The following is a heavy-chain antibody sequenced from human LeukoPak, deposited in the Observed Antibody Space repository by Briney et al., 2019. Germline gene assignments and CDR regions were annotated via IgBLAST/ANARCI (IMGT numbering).Heavy chain of an antibody. CDR2: IIPIFGTA. CDR1: GGTFSSYA. Sequence: SVKVSCKASGGTFSSYAISWVRQSPGQGLEWMGGIIPIFGTANYAQKFQGRVTITTDESTSTAYMELSSLRSEDTAVYYCARGTYCSGGSCYSADYWGQGTLVTVSS. J-gene: IGHJ4*02. V-gene: IGHV1-69*05. CDR3: ARGTYCSGGSCYSADY. D-gene: IGHD2-15*01.